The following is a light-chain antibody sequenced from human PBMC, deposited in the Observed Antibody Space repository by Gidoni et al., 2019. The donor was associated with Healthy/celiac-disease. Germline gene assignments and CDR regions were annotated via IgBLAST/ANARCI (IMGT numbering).Light chain of an antibody. V-gene: IGKV1-33*01. Sequence: QMTQSPSSLSASVGDRVTSTCQASQDMSNYLNWYQQKPGNAPKLLIYDSSNLETGVPSRFSVSGSGTDFTFTISILQPEDIATYYCQQYDNLPLTFGGGTQVEIK. CDR1: QDMSNY. J-gene: IGKJ4*01. CDR2: DSS. CDR3: QQYDNLPLT.